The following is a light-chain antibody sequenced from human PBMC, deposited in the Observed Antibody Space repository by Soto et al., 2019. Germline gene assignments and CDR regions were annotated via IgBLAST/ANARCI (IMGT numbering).Light chain of an antibody. CDR2: EVS. J-gene: IGLJ3*02. CDR3: SSYTSGSTWV. CDR1: SSDVGAYNY. Sequence: QSVLTQPASVSGSPGQSITISCTGTSSDVGAYNYVSWYQQHPGKAPKLMIYEVSNRPSGVSNRFSGSKSGNTASLTISGLQAEGEGDYYCSSYTSGSTWVFGGGTKLTVL. V-gene: IGLV2-14*01.